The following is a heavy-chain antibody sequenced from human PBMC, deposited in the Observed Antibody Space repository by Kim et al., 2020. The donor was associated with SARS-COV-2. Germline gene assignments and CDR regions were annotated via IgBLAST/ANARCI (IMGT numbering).Heavy chain of an antibody. Sequence: SETLSLTCAVYGGSFSGYYWSWIRQPPGKGLEWIGEINHSGSTNYNPSLKSRVTISVDTSKNQFSLKLSSVTAADTAVYSCARFAAARSLGYWGQGTLVT. V-gene: IGHV4-34*01. CDR1: GGSFSGYY. D-gene: IGHD6-13*01. J-gene: IGHJ4*02. CDR2: INHSGST. CDR3: ARFAAARSLGY.